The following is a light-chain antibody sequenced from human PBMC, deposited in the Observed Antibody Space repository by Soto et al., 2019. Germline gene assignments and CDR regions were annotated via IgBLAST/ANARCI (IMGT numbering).Light chain of an antibody. V-gene: IGKV3-20*01. CDR2: GAS. CDR1: QSVTRSS. CDR3: LHYGTAQWT. Sequence: EVVLTQSPATLSLSPGERATLSCRASQSVTRSSLAWYQQKPGQSPRLLISGASSRATGIPDRFSGGGPGTDFIFNITSLEPEDFAMYYCLHYGTAQWTFGQGTKVDI. J-gene: IGKJ1*01.